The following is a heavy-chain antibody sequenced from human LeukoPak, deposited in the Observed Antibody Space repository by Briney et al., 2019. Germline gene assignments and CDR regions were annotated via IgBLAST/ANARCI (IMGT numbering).Heavy chain of an antibody. Sequence: ASVKVSCKASGGTFSSYAISWVRQAPGQGLEWMGGIIPTFGTANYAQKFQGRVTITTDESTSTAYMELSSLRSEDTAVYYCARTSYDYVWGSYSWFDPWGQGTLVTVSS. V-gene: IGHV1-69*05. CDR3: ARTSYDYVWGSYSWFDP. D-gene: IGHD3-16*01. CDR1: GGTFSSYA. J-gene: IGHJ5*02. CDR2: IIPTFGTA.